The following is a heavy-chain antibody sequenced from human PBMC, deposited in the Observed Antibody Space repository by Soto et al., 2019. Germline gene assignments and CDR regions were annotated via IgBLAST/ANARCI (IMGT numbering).Heavy chain of an antibody. V-gene: IGHV4-59*08. Sequence: SETLSLTCPVSGGSISSYYWSWIRQPPGKGLEWIGYIYYSGSTNYNPSLKSRVTISVDTSKNQFSLKLSSVTAADTAVYYCARYVVDTAIGTFDYWGQGTLVTVPS. CDR1: GGSISSYY. CDR2: IYYSGST. D-gene: IGHD5-18*01. J-gene: IGHJ4*02. CDR3: ARYVVDTAIGTFDY.